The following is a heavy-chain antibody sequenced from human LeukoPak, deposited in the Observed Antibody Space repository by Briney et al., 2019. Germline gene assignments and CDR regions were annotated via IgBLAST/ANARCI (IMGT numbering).Heavy chain of an antibody. CDR1: GFAFSSYG. CDR3: AKDGSSSWSYFDY. J-gene: IGHJ4*02. V-gene: IGHV3-30*18. CDR2: ISYDGSNK. D-gene: IGHD6-13*01. Sequence: PGRSLRLSCAVSGFAFSSYGMHWVRQAPGKGLEWVAVISYDGSNKYYADSVKGRFTISRDNSKNTLYLHMNGLRAEDTALYYCAKDGSSSWSYFDYWGQGTLVTVSS.